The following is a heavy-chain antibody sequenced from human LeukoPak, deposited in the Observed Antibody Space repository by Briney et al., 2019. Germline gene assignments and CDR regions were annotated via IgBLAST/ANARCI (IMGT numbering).Heavy chain of an antibody. CDR2: IYYSGST. D-gene: IGHD5-24*01. CDR3: AREGGGDGYSYFDY. CDR1: GGSISSHY. Sequence: SETLSLTCTVSGGSISSHYWSWIRQPPGKGLEWIGYIYYSGSTNYNPSLKSRVTISVDTSKNQFSLKLSSVTAADTAVYYCAREGGGDGYSYFDYWGQGTLVTVSS. V-gene: IGHV4-59*11. J-gene: IGHJ4*02.